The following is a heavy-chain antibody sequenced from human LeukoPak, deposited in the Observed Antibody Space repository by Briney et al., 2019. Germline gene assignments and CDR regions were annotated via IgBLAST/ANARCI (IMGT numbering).Heavy chain of an antibody. J-gene: IGHJ4*02. Sequence: PSETLSLTCTVSGGSISSGSYYWSWIRQPAGKGLEWIGRIYTSGSTNYNPSLKSRVTISVDTSKNQFSLKLSSVTAAYTAVYYCARGTANVEDYWGQGTLVTVSS. CDR2: IYTSGST. CDR1: GGSISSGSYY. V-gene: IGHV4-61*02. CDR3: ARGTANVEDY. D-gene: IGHD1/OR15-1a*01.